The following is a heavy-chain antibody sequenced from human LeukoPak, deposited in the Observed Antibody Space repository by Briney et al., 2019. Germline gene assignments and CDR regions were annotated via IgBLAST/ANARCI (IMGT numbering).Heavy chain of an antibody. J-gene: IGHJ4*02. CDR1: GFTFSSYW. V-gene: IGHV3-23*01. Sequence: GGSLRLSCAASGFTFSSYWMTWVRQAPGKGLEWVSAISDSGGRTFYADSVKGRFTISRDNSKNTLYLQINSLRAEDTAVYYCARHRGYCSSTSCQKNYFDYWGQGTLVTVSS. D-gene: IGHD2-2*01. CDR3: ARHRGYCSSTSCQKNYFDY. CDR2: ISDSGGRT.